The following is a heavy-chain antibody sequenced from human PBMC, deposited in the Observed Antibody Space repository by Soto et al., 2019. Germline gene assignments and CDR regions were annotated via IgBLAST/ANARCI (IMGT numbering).Heavy chain of an antibody. D-gene: IGHD6-13*01. CDR1: GGSIISNY. V-gene: IGHV4-59*01. CDR3: ARYRREAVAGYTLDN. Sequence: AETLSLTCTVSGGSIISNYWTWVRQAPGKGLEWIVYVYNSGSTNYNPSLKSRVTISEDTSKSQFSLKVSSMTAADTAVYYCARYRREAVAGYTLDNWGQGILVTVSS. J-gene: IGHJ4*02. CDR2: VYNSGST.